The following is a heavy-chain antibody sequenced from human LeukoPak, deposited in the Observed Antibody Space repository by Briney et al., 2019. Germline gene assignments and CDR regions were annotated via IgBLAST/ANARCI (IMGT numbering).Heavy chain of an antibody. D-gene: IGHD5-18*01. V-gene: IGHV4-4*02. CDR2: IYHSGST. J-gene: IGHJ4*02. CDR3: ARTRLRRGYSYGFHY. Sequence: PSETLSLTCAVSGGSISSSNWWSWVRQPPGKGLEWIGEIYHSGSTNYNPSLKSRVTISVDKSKNQFSLKLSSVTAADTAVYYCARTRLRRGYSYGFHYWGQGTLVTVSS. CDR1: GGSISSSNW.